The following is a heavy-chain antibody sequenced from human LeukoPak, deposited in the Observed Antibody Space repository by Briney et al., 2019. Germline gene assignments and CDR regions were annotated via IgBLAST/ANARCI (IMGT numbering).Heavy chain of an antibody. D-gene: IGHD3-10*01. CDR2: IYTSGST. V-gene: IGHV4-4*07. CDR1: GGSISSYY. Sequence: PSETLSLTCTVSGGSISSYYWSWIRQPAGKGLEWIGRIYTSGSTNYNPSLKSRVTMSVDTSKNQFSLKLSSVTAADTAVYYCAKDRGFRAKGTMVRGVTFDYWGQGTLVTVSS. J-gene: IGHJ4*02. CDR3: AKDRGFRAKGTMVRGVTFDY.